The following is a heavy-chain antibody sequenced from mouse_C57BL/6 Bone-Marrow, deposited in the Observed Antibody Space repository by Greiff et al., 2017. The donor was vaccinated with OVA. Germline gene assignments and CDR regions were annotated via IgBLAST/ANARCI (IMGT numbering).Heavy chain of an antibody. V-gene: IGHV3-6*01. CDR2: ISYDGSN. D-gene: IGHD1-1*01. CDR1: GYSITSGYY. CDR3: AREFITTVVRYFDV. J-gene: IGHJ1*03. Sequence: EVKLLESGPGLVKPSQSLSLTCSVTGYSITSGYYWNWIRQFPGNKLEWMGYISYDGSNNYNPSLKNRISITRDTSKNQFFLKLNSVTTEDTATYYCAREFITTVVRYFDVWGTGTTVTVSS.